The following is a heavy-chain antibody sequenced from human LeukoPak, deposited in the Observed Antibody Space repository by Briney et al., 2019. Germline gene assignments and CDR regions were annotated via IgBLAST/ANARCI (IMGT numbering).Heavy chain of an antibody. D-gene: IGHD3-16*01. CDR1: GASMTSGKSY. CDR2: MYSSGTT. Sequence: SQTLSLSCSVSGASMTSGKSYWSWIRQPAGKRPEFVGRMYSSGTTNYNPSLRSRVTISVDTSKNLFTLNLTSVTAADTAVYYCARDEGSHGFDDWGPGTLVTVSS. V-gene: IGHV4-61*02. CDR3: ARDEGSHGFDD. J-gene: IGHJ4*02.